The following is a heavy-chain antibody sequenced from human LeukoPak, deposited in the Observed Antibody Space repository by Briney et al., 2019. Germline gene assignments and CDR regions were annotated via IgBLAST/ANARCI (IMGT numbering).Heavy chain of an antibody. CDR2: ISWNSGSI. CDR1: GFTFDDYA. Sequence: PGGSLRLSCAASGFTFDDYAMHWVRQAPGKGLEWVSGISWNSGSIGYADSVKGRSTISRDNAKNSLYLQMNSLRAEDTALYYCAKDHYTVTNGYLDYWGQGTLVTVSS. V-gene: IGHV3-9*01. CDR3: AKDHYTVTNGYLDY. J-gene: IGHJ4*02. D-gene: IGHD4-17*01.